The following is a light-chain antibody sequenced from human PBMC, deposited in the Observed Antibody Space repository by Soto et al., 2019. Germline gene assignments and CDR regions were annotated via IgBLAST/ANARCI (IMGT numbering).Light chain of an antibody. CDR3: MQALQTRT. CDR1: QNITNN. J-gene: IGKJ1*01. CDR2: HAS. Sequence: DIQMTQSPSSLASAIGEIFTITFQASQNITNNLSWYQQKPGKAPNLLIYHASKLAKGVPDRFSGSGSGTDFTLKISRVEPEDVGVYYCMQALQTRTFGQGTKVDIK. V-gene: IGKV1-33*01.